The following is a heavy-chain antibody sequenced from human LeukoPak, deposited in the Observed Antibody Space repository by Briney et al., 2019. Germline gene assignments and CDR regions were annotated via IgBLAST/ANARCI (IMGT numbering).Heavy chain of an antibody. Sequence: SETLSLTCTVSGGSISSYYWSWIRQPPGKGLEWIGYIYYSGSTNYNPSLKSRVTISVDTSKNQFSLKLSSVTAADTAVYYCARHGIAVAGMLSWYFDLWGRGTLVTVSS. D-gene: IGHD6-19*01. CDR2: IYYSGST. J-gene: IGHJ2*01. CDR1: GGSISSYY. V-gene: IGHV4-59*08. CDR3: ARHGIAVAGMLSWYFDL.